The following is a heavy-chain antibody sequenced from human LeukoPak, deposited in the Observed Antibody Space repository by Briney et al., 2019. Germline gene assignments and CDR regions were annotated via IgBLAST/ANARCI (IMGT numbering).Heavy chain of an antibody. V-gene: IGHV4-59*01. J-gene: IGHJ3*02. CDR2: IYYSGST. D-gene: IGHD1-26*01. CDR3: ARGVGAVGSI. CDR1: GGSISSYY. Sequence: SETLSLTCTVSGGSISSYYWSWIRQPPGEGLEWIGYIYYSGSTNYNPSLKSRVTISVDTSKNQFSLKLSSVTAADTAVYYCARGVGAVGSIWGQGTMVTVSS.